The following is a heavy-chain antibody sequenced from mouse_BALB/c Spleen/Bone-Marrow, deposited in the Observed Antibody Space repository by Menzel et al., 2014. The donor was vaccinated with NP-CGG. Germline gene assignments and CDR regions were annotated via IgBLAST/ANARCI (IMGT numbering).Heavy chain of an antibody. CDR3: ARHAYYDQTEVSFVY. V-gene: IGHV5-9-2*01. CDR2: ISGGGSYT. Sequence: DVKLQESGGNLVKSGGSLKLSCAASGFTFXSYGMSWVRQTPEKRLEWVATISGGGSYTFYPDSVKGRFTISRDNAKNILYLQLSSLRSEDTALYYCARHAYYDQTEVSFVYWGQGTLVTVSA. D-gene: IGHD2-4*01. J-gene: IGHJ3*01. CDR1: GFTFXSYG.